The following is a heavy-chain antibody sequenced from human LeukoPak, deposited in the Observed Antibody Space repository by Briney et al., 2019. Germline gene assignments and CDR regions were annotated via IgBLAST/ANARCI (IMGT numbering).Heavy chain of an antibody. CDR3: AKTTVGYSSGRFPGWPADY. CDR2: IFGSGGSG. CDR1: GFAFGSYA. D-gene: IGHD2-15*01. J-gene: IGHJ4*02. V-gene: IGHV3-23*01. Sequence: PGGSLRLSCTASGFAFGSYAMSWVRQAPGKGLEWVSGIFGSGGSGHYADSVKGRFTISRDNSKSTVYLEMNSLGVEDTAVYYCAKTTVGYSSGRFPGWPADYWGQGTLVTVSS.